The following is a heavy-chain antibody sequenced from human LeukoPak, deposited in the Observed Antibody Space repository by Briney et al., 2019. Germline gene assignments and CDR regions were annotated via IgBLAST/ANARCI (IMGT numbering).Heavy chain of an antibody. Sequence: ASVKVSYKASGYTFTGYYTHWVRQAPGQGLEWMGWINPNSGGTNYAQKFQGRVTMTRDTSISTAYMELSRLRSDDTAVYYCARGRQWMDTPAGGMDVWGQGTTVTVSS. V-gene: IGHV1-2*02. CDR2: INPNSGGT. J-gene: IGHJ6*02. D-gene: IGHD6-19*01. CDR3: ARGRQWMDTPAGGMDV. CDR1: GYTFTGYY.